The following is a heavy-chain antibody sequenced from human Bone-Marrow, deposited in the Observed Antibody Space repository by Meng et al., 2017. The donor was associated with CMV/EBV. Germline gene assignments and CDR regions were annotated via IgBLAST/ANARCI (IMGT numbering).Heavy chain of an antibody. V-gene: IGHV1-2*02. CDR1: GYTFTGYY. Sequence: ASVKVSCKASGYTFTGYYMHWVRQAPGQGLEWMGWINPNSGGTNYAQKFQGRVTITTDESTSTAYMELSSLRSEDTAVYYCASLPRHRYYYYYGMDVWGQGTTVTVSS. J-gene: IGHJ6*02. CDR3: ASLPRHRYYYYYGMDV. CDR2: INPNSGGT.